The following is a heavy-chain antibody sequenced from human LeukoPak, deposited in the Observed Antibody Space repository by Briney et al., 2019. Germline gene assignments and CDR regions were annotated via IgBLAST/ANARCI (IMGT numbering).Heavy chain of an antibody. CDR2: IDWDDDK. CDR3: ARMAAAGMVSGSKNWFDP. Sequence: TLSLTCTVSGGSISSYYWSWIRQPPGKALEWLARIDWDDDKYYSTSLKTRLTISKDTSKNQVVLTMTNMDPVDTATYYCARMAAAGMVSGSKNWFDPWGQGTLVTVSS. D-gene: IGHD6-13*01. V-gene: IGHV2-70*11. J-gene: IGHJ5*02. CDR1: GGSISSYYW.